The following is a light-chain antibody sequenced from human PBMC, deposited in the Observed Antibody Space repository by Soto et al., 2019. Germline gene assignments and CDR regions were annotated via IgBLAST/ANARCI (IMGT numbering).Light chain of an antibody. CDR2: GTS. CDR1: QSVTGNY. CDR3: QQYGSTPPIT. J-gene: IGKJ5*01. Sequence: EIVLTQSPGTQSLAPGERATLSCRASQSVTGNYLAWYQQKPGQSPRLLIYGTSRRVTGISDRFSGSGSGTDFTLTISRLEPEDFAVYYCQQYGSTPPITFGQGTRLEIK. V-gene: IGKV3-20*01.